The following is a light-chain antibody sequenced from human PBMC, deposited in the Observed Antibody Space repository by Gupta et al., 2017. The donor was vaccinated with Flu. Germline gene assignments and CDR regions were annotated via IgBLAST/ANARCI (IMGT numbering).Light chain of an antibody. CDR3: QQDDSTPQT. V-gene: IGKV4-1*01. Sequence: SLGERATINCKSSQSVLYSSNNKNYLAWYQQKPGQPPKLLIYWASTRESGVPDRFSGSASGTDFTLTISILHAEDVAVYYCQQDDSTPQTFGQGTKLEIK. CDR2: WAS. CDR1: QSVLYSSNNKNY. J-gene: IGKJ1*01.